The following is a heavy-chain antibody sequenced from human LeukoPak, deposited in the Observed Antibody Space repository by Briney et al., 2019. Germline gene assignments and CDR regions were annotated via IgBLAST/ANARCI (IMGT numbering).Heavy chain of an antibody. V-gene: IGHV3-64*01. Sequence: GGSLRLSCAASGFTFSNYAMHWVRQAPGKGLEYVSAIRSNGGITYYANSVKGRFTISRDNSKNTLYLQLGSLRPEDMAVYYCARDVGGYCSGGSCYWGWLDPWGQGTLVTVSS. J-gene: IGHJ5*02. D-gene: IGHD2-15*01. CDR3: ARDVGGYCSGGSCYWGWLDP. CDR2: IRSNGGIT. CDR1: GFTFSNYA.